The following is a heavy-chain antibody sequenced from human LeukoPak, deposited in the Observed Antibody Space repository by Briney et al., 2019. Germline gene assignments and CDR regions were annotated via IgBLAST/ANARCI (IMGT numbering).Heavy chain of an antibody. D-gene: IGHD2-15*01. CDR3: AKGRALEVVAAFNY. CDR2: ISGSGANT. CDR1: GFTFSSYA. J-gene: IGHJ4*02. Sequence: PGGSLRFSRAASGFTFSSYAMGWVRQAPGKGLEWVSAISGSGANTYYADSVKGRFTISRDNSKNTLYLQMNSLRADDTAVYYCAKGRALEVVAAFNYWGQGTVVTVSS. V-gene: IGHV3-23*01.